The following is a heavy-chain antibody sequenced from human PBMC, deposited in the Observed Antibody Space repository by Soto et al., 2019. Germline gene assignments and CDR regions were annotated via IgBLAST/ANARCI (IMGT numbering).Heavy chain of an antibody. CDR3: ARGRRRRYGSVDYYYYGMDV. CDR1: GYTFTSYG. J-gene: IGHJ6*02. Sequence: GASVKVSCKASGYTFTSYGISWVRQAPGQGLEWMGWISAYNGNTNYAQKLQGRVTMTTDTSTSTAYMELRSLRSDDTAVYYCARGRRRRYGSVDYYYYGMDVWGQGTTVTVSS. V-gene: IGHV1-18*01. D-gene: IGHD4-17*01. CDR2: ISAYNGNT.